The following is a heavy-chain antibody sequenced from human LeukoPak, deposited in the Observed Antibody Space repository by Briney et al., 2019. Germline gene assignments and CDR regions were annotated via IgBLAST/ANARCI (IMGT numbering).Heavy chain of an antibody. CDR2: IGTTSTYI. V-gene: IGHV3-21*01. Sequence: GGSLRLSCLASGLTFSRYSMNWVRQSPGQGLEWVSSIGTTSTYIYYADSLKGRVTISRDNAKNSLFLQLNSLRAEDTAIYYCAREGLRGGVITLGAFDTWGQGTMVTVSS. CDR1: GLTFSRYS. D-gene: IGHD3-10*01. CDR3: AREGLRGGVITLGAFDT. J-gene: IGHJ3*02.